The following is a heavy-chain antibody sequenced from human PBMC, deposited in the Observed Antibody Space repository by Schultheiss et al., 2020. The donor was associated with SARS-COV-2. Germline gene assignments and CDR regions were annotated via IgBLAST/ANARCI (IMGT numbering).Heavy chain of an antibody. CDR1: GASISSSNW. Sequence: SETLSLTCGVSGASISSSNWWSWVRQPPGKGLEWIGEIYQSGTTNYNPSLKSRVTISVDKSKNQFSLRLSSVTAADTAVYYCARDQGGGYSSSWYVYWGQGTLVTVSS. V-gene: IGHV4-4*02. D-gene: IGHD6-13*01. J-gene: IGHJ4*02. CDR2: IYQSGTT. CDR3: ARDQGGGYSSSWYVY.